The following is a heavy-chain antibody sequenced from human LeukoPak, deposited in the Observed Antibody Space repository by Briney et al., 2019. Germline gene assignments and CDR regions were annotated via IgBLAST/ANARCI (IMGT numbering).Heavy chain of an antibody. CDR1: GGSFSGYY. V-gene: IGHV4-34*01. J-gene: IGHJ5*02. CDR3: ARGPNWFDP. CDR2: INHSGST. Sequence: PSETLSLTCAVYGGSFSGYYWSWIRQPPGKGLEWIGEINHSGSTNYNPSLKSRVTISVHTSKNQFSLKLNSVTAADTAVYYCARGPNWFDPWAREPWSPSPQ.